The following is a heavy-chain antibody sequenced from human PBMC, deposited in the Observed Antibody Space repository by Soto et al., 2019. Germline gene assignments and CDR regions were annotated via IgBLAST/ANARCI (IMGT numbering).Heavy chain of an antibody. V-gene: IGHV1-3*01. CDR3: ERVRFLDSSGWYRSYYYYGMDV. CDR1: GYTFTSYA. Sequence: ASVKVSWKASGYTFTSYAMHWVRQAPGQRLEWMGWINAGNGNTKYSQKFQGRVTITRDTSASTAYMVLSSLRSEDTAVYYCERVRFLDSSGWYRSYYYYGMDVWGQGTTVTVSS. D-gene: IGHD6-19*01. J-gene: IGHJ6*02. CDR2: INAGNGNT.